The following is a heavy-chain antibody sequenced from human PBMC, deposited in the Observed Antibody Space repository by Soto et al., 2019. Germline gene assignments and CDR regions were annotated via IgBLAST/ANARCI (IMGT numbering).Heavy chain of an antibody. J-gene: IGHJ6*02. D-gene: IGHD3-22*01. CDR3: ARVPDDYDSSGENYYYYGMDV. Sequence: QVQLQESGPGLVKPSQTLSLTCTVSGGSISSGGYCWSWIRQHPGKGLEWIGYIYYSGSTYYNPSHKSRVTISVDTSKNQFSLKLSSVTAADTAVYYCARVPDDYDSSGENYYYYGMDVWGQGTTVTVSS. V-gene: IGHV4-31*03. CDR1: GGSISSGGYC. CDR2: IYYSGST.